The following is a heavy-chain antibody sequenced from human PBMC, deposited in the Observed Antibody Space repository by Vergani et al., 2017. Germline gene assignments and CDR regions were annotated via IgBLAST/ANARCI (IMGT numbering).Heavy chain of an antibody. D-gene: IGHD6-19*01. CDR2: IYYSGST. Sequence: QLQLQESGPGLVKPSETLSLTCTVSGGSISSSSYYWGWIRQPPGKGLEWIGSIYYSGSTYYNPSLKSRVTISVDTSKNQFSLKLSSVTAADTAVYYCARADRVGRIPGYSSGWYRKWFDPWGQGTLVTVSS. CDR3: ARADRVGRIPGYSSGWYRKWFDP. CDR1: GGSISSSSYY. J-gene: IGHJ5*02. V-gene: IGHV4-39*01.